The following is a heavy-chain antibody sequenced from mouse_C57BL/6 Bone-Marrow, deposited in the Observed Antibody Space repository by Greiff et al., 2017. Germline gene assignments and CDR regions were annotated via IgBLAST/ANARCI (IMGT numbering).Heavy chain of an antibody. CDR1: GYSITSGYY. D-gene: IGHD1-1*01. V-gene: IGHV3-6*01. CDR3: ASHHGSFDY. CDR2: ISYDGSN. J-gene: IGHJ2*01. Sequence: EVQLVESGPGLVKPSQSLSLTCSVTGYSITSGYYWNWIRQFPGNKLEWMGYISYDGSNNYNPSLKNRISITRDTSKNQFFLKLNSVTTEDTATYYCASHHGSFDYWGQGTTLTVSS.